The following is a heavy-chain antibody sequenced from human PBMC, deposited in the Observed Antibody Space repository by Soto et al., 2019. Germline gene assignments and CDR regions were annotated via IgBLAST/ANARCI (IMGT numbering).Heavy chain of an antibody. CDR2: ISSSNSTI. Sequence: EVQLVESGGGLVQPGGSLRLSCAASGFPFSSYSMNWVRQAPGKGLEWVSYISSSNSTIYYADSVKGRFTISRDNAKNSLYLQMNSLRDEDTAVYYCARGRITIFGVVILNWFDHWGQGTLVTVSS. D-gene: IGHD3-3*01. CDR1: GFPFSSYS. V-gene: IGHV3-48*02. CDR3: ARGRITIFGVVILNWFDH. J-gene: IGHJ5*02.